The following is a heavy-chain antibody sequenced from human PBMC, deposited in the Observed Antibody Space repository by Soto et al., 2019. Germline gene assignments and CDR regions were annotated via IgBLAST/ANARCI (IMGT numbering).Heavy chain of an antibody. Sequence: QVQLVQSGAEVKKPGASVKVSCKASGYTFTSYYMHWVRQAPGQGLEWMGIINPSGGSTSYAQKFQGRVTMTRDTSTSTVYMELSSLRSEDTAVYYCARGNSLRGRGATISVSEYFQHWGQGTLVTVSS. CDR1: GYTFTSYY. CDR2: INPSGGST. CDR3: ARGNSLRGRGATISVSEYFQH. D-gene: IGHD5-12*01. V-gene: IGHV1-46*01. J-gene: IGHJ1*01.